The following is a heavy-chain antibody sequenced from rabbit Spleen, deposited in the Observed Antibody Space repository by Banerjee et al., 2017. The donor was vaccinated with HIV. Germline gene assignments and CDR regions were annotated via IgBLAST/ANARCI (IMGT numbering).Heavy chain of an antibody. CDR3: ARALATMTMMITPFNL. D-gene: IGHD2-1*01. CDR1: GFDFSNNA. Sequence: QEQLEESGGGLVKPEGSLTLTCKASGFDFSNNAMCWVRQAPGKGPEWIACIVNGNGNTYYASWVNGRFTISRSTSLATVTLQVTSLTAADTATYFCARALATMTMMITPFNLWGPGTLVTVS. V-gene: IGHV1S47*01. J-gene: IGHJ4*01. CDR2: IVNGNGNT.